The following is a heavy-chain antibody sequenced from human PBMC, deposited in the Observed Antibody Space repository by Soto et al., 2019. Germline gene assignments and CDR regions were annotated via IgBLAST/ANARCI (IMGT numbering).Heavy chain of an antibody. J-gene: IGHJ4*02. D-gene: IGHD3-22*01. CDR1: GITFSDAW. CDR3: SYDSYRGDY. CDR2: IRSKTDGGTT. V-gene: IGHV3-15*02. Sequence: EVELVESGGALVKPGGSLSLSCAASGITFSDAWMGWVRQAPGKGLEWVGSIRSKTDGGTTDYAAPVKGRFTISRDDSKNTLDLQMNNLKTEDTAVYYCSYDSYRGDYWGQGTLVTVSS.